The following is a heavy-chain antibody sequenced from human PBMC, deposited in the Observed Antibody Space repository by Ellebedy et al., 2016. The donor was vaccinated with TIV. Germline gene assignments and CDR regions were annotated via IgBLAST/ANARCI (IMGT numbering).Heavy chain of an antibody. CDR1: GFTFNSYS. J-gene: IGHJ6*02. V-gene: IGHV3-69-1*01. D-gene: IGHD2-21*01. Sequence: PGGSLRLSCAGSGFTFNSYSMNWVRQAPGKGLEWISYISKSDTTYYADSVKGRFTISRDNAKNSLYLQMNSLRAEDTAVYYCARGDIADAMDVWGQGTTVTVSS. CDR3: ARGDIADAMDV. CDR2: ISKSDTT.